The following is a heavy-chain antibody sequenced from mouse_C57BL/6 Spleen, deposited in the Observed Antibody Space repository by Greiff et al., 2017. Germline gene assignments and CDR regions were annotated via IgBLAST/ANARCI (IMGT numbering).Heavy chain of an antibody. V-gene: IGHV1-55*01. CDR2: FYPGSGST. CDR1: GYTFTSYW. Sequence: VQLQQPGAELVKPGASVKMSCKASGYTFTSYWLTWVKQRPGQGLEWIGDFYPGSGSTNYNEKFKSKATLTVDTTSSMADKMLSSLTSEDSSVYYCAEKDARATVYAMDYWGQGTSVTVSS. D-gene: IGHD3-1*01. J-gene: IGHJ4*01. CDR3: AEKDARATVYAMDY.